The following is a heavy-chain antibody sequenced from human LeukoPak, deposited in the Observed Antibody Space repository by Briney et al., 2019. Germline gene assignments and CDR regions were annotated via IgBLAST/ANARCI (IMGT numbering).Heavy chain of an antibody. CDR2: IYYSGST. Sequence: SETLSLTCTVSGGSISSSSYYWGWIRQPPGKGLEWIGSIYYSGSTYYNPSLKSRVTISVDTSKNQFSLKLSSVTAADTAVYYCARGVIGGPYYYYYYMDVWGKGTTVTVSS. J-gene: IGHJ6*03. D-gene: IGHD4-23*01. CDR3: ARGVIGGPYYYYYYMDV. CDR1: GGSISSSSYY. V-gene: IGHV4-39*07.